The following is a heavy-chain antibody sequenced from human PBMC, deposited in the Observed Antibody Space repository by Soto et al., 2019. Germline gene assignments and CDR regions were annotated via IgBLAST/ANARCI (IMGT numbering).Heavy chain of an antibody. CDR3: ARRGIEARDTGPGQAYYDH. J-gene: IGHJ4*02. V-gene: IGHV3-30-3*01. Sequence: QVQLVESGGGVVQPGTSLRLSCAASGFRFSDFAIHWLRQAPGKGLEWVALISYDGNTKFYAGSVKGRFTISRDNSRDTTDLHLNSLRAEDTAVYYCARRGIEARDTGPGQAYYDHWGQGTLVTVSS. CDR1: GFRFSDFA. D-gene: IGHD6-13*01. CDR2: ISYDGNTK.